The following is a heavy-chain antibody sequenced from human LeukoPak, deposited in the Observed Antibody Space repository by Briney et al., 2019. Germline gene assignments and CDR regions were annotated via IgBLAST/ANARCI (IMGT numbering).Heavy chain of an antibody. CDR3: ANYRSGGGGYYSGLEH. CDR1: GFTFKNYA. J-gene: IGHJ1*01. Sequence: VRSLRLSCAASGFTFKNYAITGVGQAPGKGLGWVSRTSGSGDIRLYADSVKGGFTISRTNSENRLYLQMNSLRADDSVVYYCANYRSGGGGYYSGLEHWGQGTQVTVSS. D-gene: IGHD2-15*01. CDR2: TSGSGDIR. V-gene: IGHV3-23*01.